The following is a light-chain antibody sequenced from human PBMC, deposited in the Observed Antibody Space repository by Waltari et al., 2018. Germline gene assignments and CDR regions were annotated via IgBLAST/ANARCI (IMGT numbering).Light chain of an antibody. J-gene: IGKJ1*01. Sequence: EIVMTQTQLFLPVTPGEPASISCRSSQSLVDGEDGNVYLEWYLQKPGHSPQPLIYEVSKRASGVPDRFNGSGSDTDFTLKITRVGAEDVGLYYCMQGTQYPRTFGQGTKVEI. CDR2: EVS. V-gene: IGKV2-40*01. CDR1: QSLVDGEDGNVY. CDR3: MQGTQYPRT.